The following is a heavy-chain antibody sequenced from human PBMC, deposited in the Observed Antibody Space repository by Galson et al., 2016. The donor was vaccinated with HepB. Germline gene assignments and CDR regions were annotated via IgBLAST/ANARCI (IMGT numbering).Heavy chain of an antibody. Sequence: SETLSLTCAVSGGSITSGWWWSWVRQAPGKGLEWIGEIPLAGTINYNPSLKSRVAISLDKTKDQLSLRLNAVTAADTAVYYCARHLSGNFPALDIWGLGTMVTVSS. CDR2: IPLAGTI. CDR1: GGSITSGWW. D-gene: IGHD1-26*01. J-gene: IGHJ3*02. CDR3: ARHLSGNFPALDI. V-gene: IGHV4-4*02.